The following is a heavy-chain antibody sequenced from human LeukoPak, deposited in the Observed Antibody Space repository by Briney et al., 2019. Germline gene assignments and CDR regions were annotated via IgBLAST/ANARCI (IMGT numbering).Heavy chain of an antibody. J-gene: IGHJ4*02. D-gene: IGHD6-6*01. V-gene: IGHV3-74*01. CDR2: ISPTGSTT. CDR1: GFSFSGHW. CDR3: ARGPNSNWSGLDF. Sequence: GGSLRLSCTASGFSFSGHWMHWARQLPGKGLVWVSRISPTGSTTSYADSVKGRFTVSRDNAKNTLYLQVNNLRAKDTAVYYCARGPNSNWSGLDFWGQGTLLTVSS.